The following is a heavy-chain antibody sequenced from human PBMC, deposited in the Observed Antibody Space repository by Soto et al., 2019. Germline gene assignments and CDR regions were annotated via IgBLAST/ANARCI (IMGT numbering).Heavy chain of an antibody. CDR2: ISGSGGAT. D-gene: IGHD3-3*01. J-gene: IGHJ5*02. CDR3: AKAGRPFYDLWSEDRFDP. Sequence: GGSLRLSCTASGFTFSSYAMTWVRQAPGKGLEWVSSISGSGGATYYADSVKGRFTISRDDSKNTLFLQMDSLRAEDTALYYCAKAGRPFYDLWSEDRFDPWGQGTLVTVSS. V-gene: IGHV3-23*01. CDR1: GFTFSSYA.